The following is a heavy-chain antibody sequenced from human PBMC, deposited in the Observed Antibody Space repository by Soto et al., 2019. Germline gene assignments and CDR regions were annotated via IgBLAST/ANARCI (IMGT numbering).Heavy chain of an antibody. V-gene: IGHV3-74*01. J-gene: IGHJ3*02. Sequence: EVQLVESGGGLVQPGGSLRLSCAASGFTFSSYWMHWVRQAPGKGLVWVSRINSDGSSTSYADSVKGRFTISRDNAKNTLYLQMNSLRDEDTAVYYCASGVYFGGAFDIWGQGTMVTVSS. CDR2: INSDGSST. CDR3: ASGVYFGGAFDI. CDR1: GFTFSSYW. D-gene: IGHD3-16*01.